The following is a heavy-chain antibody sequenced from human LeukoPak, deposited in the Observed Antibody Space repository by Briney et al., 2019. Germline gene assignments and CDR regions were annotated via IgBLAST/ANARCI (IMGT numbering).Heavy chain of an antibody. D-gene: IGHD1-26*01. Sequence: GASVKVSCKASLGTFSSYAISWVRQAPGQGLEWMGRIIPIFGTANYAQKFQGRGTITTDESTSTAYMELSRLRSEDTAVYYCAREGGATEFDYWGQGTLVTVSS. CDR2: IIPIFGTA. J-gene: IGHJ4*02. V-gene: IGHV1-69*05. CDR1: LGTFSSYA. CDR3: AREGGATEFDY.